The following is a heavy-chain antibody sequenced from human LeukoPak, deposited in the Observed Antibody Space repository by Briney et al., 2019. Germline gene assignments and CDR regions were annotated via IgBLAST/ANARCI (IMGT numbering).Heavy chain of an antibody. V-gene: IGHV3-48*03. J-gene: IGHJ2*01. CDR2: ISNSDNTR. CDR3: ARATGYLSYFDL. D-gene: IGHD3-9*01. CDR1: GFTFSTYQ. Sequence: PGESLRLSCAASGFTFSTYQMNWVRQAPGKGLEWVSYISNSDNTRYYTDSVKGRFTISRDNAKNSLYLQMNNLRAEDTGVYYCARATGYLSYFDLWGRGTLVTVSS.